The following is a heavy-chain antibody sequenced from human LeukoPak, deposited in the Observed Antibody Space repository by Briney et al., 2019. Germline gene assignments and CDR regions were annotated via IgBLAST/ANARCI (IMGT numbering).Heavy chain of an antibody. CDR3: ARARGYCSGGSCYHYFDY. D-gene: IGHD2-15*01. CDR2: IYTSGST. J-gene: IGHJ4*02. CDR1: GGSISSYY. V-gene: IGHV4-4*07. Sequence: PSETLSLTCTVSGGSISSYYWSWIRQPAGKGLEWIGRIYTSGSTNYNPSLKSRVTMSVDTSKNQFSLKLSSVTAADTAVYYCARARGYCSGGSCYHYFDYWGQGTLVTVSS.